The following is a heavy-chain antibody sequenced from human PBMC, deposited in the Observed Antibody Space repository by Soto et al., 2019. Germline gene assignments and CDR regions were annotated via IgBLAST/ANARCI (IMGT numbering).Heavy chain of an antibody. J-gene: IGHJ4*02. V-gene: IGHV3-30*09. D-gene: IGHD2-2*01. CDR3: ARARLDTPALDY. CDR2: ISYDGNNK. Sequence: QVQLVESGGGVVQPGRSLRLSCAASGFTFSPYAMHWVRQAPGKGLEWVEVISYDGNNKNYADSVKGRLAISRDNSRNTLYLQMNSLRAEDTAVYYCARARLDTPALDYWGQGTLVTVSS. CDR1: GFTFSPYA.